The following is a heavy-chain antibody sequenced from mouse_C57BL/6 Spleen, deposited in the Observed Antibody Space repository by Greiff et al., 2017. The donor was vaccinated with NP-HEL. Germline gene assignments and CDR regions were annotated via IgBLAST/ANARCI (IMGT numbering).Heavy chain of an antibody. CDR1: GYAFSSSW. CDR3: ARSEGRAMFAY. J-gene: IGHJ3*01. D-gene: IGHD3-1*01. CDR2: IYPGDGDT. V-gene: IGHV1-82*01. Sequence: VQLQQSGPELVKPGASVKISCKASGYAFSSSWMNWVKQRPGKGLEWIGRIYPGDGDTNYNGKFKAKATLTADKSSSTAYMQRNSLTSEDSAVYVCARSEGRAMFAYGGQGTLVTVSA.